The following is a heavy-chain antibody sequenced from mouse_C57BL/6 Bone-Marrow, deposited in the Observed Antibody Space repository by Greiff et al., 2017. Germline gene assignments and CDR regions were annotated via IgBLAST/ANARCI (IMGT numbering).Heavy chain of an antibody. CDR1: GYSITSGYY. CDR3: ARARVYDYAMDY. J-gene: IGHJ4*01. Sequence: EVHLVESGPGLVKPSQSLSLTCSVTGYSITSGYYWNWIRQFPGNKLEWMGYISYDGSNNYNPSLKNRISITRDTSKNQFFLKLNSVTTEDTATYYCARARVYDYAMDYWGQGTSVTVSS. D-gene: IGHD2-3*01. V-gene: IGHV3-6*01. CDR2: ISYDGSN.